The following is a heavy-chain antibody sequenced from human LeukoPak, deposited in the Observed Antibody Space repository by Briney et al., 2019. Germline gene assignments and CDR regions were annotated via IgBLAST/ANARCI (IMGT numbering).Heavy chain of an antibody. CDR2: IYHGGST. J-gene: IGHJ4*02. V-gene: IGHV4-4*02. D-gene: IGHD3-10*01. CDR1: GGSISNNNW. CDR3: ARGEERGSGTVHFDY. Sequence: TSGTLSLTCAVSGGSISNNNWWSWVRQPPGMGLEWIGEIYHGGSTNYNPSLKSRVTMSVDRSKNQFSLKLSSVTAADTAVYYCARGEERGSGTVHFDYWGQGTLVTVPS.